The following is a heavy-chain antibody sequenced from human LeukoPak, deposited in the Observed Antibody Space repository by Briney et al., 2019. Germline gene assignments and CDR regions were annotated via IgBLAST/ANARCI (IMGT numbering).Heavy chain of an antibody. V-gene: IGHV1-69*13. Sequence: ASVKVSCKASGGTFSSYAISWVRQAPGQGLEWMGGIIPIFGTANYAQKFQGRVTITADESTSTAYMELSSLRSEDTAVYYCARGSPSALTDYGMDVWGKGTTVTVSP. J-gene: IGHJ6*04. CDR1: GGTFSSYA. CDR2: IIPIFGTA. D-gene: IGHD4/OR15-4a*01. CDR3: ARGSPSALTDYGMDV.